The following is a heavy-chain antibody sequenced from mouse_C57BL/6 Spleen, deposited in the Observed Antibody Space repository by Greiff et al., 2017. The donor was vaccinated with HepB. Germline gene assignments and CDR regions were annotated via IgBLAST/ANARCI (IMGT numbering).Heavy chain of an antibody. CDR3: ASEAAQAWFAY. Sequence: VQLQQSGPELVKPGASVKLSCKASGYTFTSYDINWVKQRPGQGLEWIGWIYPRDGSTKYNEKFKGKATLTVDTSSSTAYMELHSLTSEDSAVYFCASEAAQAWFAYWGQGTLVTVSA. CDR2: IYPRDGST. CDR1: GYTFTSYD. V-gene: IGHV1-85*01. D-gene: IGHD3-2*02. J-gene: IGHJ3*01.